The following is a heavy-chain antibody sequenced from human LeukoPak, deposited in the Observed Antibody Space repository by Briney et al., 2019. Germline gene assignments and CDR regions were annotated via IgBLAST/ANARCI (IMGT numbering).Heavy chain of an antibody. D-gene: IGHD6-19*01. CDR3: AKNGYSSGWYELASSKYYFDY. J-gene: IGHJ4*02. CDR2: ISYDGSNK. V-gene: IGHV3-30*04. CDR1: GFTFSSYA. Sequence: PGRSLRLSCAASGFTFSSYAMHWVRQAPGKGLEWVAVISYDGSNKYYADSVKGRFTISRDNSKNTLYLQMNSLRAEDTAVYYCAKNGYSSGWYELASSKYYFDYWGQGTLVTVSS.